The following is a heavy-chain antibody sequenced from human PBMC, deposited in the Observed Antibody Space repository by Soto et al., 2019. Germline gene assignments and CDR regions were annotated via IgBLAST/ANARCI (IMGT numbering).Heavy chain of an antibody. V-gene: IGHV4-59*01. CDR2: IYYSGST. D-gene: IGHD2-15*01. CDR3: ASAFRGRACSGGSCYLP. Sequence: PSETLSLTCTVSGGSISSYYWSWIRQPPGKGLEWIGYIYYSGSTNYNPSLKSRVTISVDTSKNQFSLKLSSVTAADTAVYYCASAFRGRACSGGSCYLPWGQGTLVTVSS. CDR1: GGSISSYY. J-gene: IGHJ4*02.